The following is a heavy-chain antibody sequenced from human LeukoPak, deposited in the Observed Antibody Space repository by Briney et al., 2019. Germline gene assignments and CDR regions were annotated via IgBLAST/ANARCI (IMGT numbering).Heavy chain of an antibody. CDR3: ARRKRGGLLIIRVFDY. Sequence: SETLSLTCTVSGGSISSSSYSWGWIRQPPGKGLEWIGSIYYSGSTYYNPSLKSRVTISVDTSKNQFSLKLSSVTAADTAVYYCARRKRGGLLIIRVFDYWGQGTLVTASS. J-gene: IGHJ4*02. CDR2: IYYSGST. D-gene: IGHD3-10*01. V-gene: IGHV4-39*01. CDR1: GGSISSSSYS.